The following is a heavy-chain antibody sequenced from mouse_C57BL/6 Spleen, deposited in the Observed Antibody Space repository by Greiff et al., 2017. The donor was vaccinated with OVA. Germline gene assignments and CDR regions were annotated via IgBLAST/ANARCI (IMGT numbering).Heavy chain of an antibody. Sequence: EVQRVESGGGFVKPGGSLKLSCAASGFTFSDYGMHWVRQAPEQGLEWVAYISTGSGTIYYADTVKGRFTISRDNAKSTLFLQVTSLRSEDTAMYYCARGFDVWGKGTTVTVSS. CDR2: ISTGSGTI. CDR3: ARGFDV. V-gene: IGHV5-17*01. CDR1: GFTFSDYG. J-gene: IGHJ1*03.